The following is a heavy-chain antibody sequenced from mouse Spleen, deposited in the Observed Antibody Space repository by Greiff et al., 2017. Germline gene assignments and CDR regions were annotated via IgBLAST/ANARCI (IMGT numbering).Heavy chain of an antibody. Sequence: VQLQQSGAELARPGASVKMSCKASGYTFTSYTMHWVKQRPGQGLEWIGYINPSSGYTNYNQKFKDKATLTADKSSSTAYMQLSSLTSEDSAVYYCASEGDYYDGSYYAMDYWGQGTSVTVSS. CDR2: INPSSGYT. V-gene: IGHV1-4*01. CDR3: ASEGDYYDGSYYAMDY. D-gene: IGHD1-1*01. J-gene: IGHJ4*01. CDR1: GYTFTSYT.